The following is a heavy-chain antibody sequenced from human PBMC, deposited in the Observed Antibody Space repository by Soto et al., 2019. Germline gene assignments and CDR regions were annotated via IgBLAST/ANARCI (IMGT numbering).Heavy chain of an antibody. J-gene: IGHJ6*03. CDR2: ISAYNGNT. D-gene: IGHD3-3*01. Sequence: GASVKVSCKASGYTFTSYGISWVRQSPGQGLEWMGWISAYNGNTNYAQKLQGRVTMTTDTPTSTAYMELRSLRSDDTAVYYCARMYYDFWSGYLTPPSYYYYYMDVWGKGTTVTVSS. CDR1: GYTFTSYG. V-gene: IGHV1-18*01. CDR3: ARMYYDFWSGYLTPPSYYYYYMDV.